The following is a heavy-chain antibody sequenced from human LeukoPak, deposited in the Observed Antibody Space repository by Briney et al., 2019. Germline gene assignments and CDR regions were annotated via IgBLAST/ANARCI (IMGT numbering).Heavy chain of an antibody. CDR1: GGSFSGYY. Sequence: PSETLSLTCAVYGGSFSGYYWSWIRQPPGKGLEWIGEINHSGSTNYNPSLKSRVTISVDTSKNQFSLKLSSVTAADTAVYYCARQKTRGYSYGQNWFDPWGQGTLVTVSS. D-gene: IGHD5-18*01. CDR3: ARQKTRGYSYGQNWFDP. J-gene: IGHJ5*02. V-gene: IGHV4-34*01. CDR2: INHSGST.